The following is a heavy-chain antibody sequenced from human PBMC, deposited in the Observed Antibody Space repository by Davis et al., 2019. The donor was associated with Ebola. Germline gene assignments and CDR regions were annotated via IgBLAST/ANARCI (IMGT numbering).Heavy chain of an antibody. CDR3: AREIKRAVQGSFFEN. V-gene: IGHV1-8*01. CDR2: MNPNSGNT. D-gene: IGHD3-16*02. CDR1: GYTFTKCD. J-gene: IGHJ4*02. Sequence: ASVKVSCKASGYTFTKCDIAWVRQASGQGLEWMGWMNPNSGNTGYAQKFQGRVTMTRNTSINTAYMQLSSLRSEDSAVYYCAREIKRAVQGSFFENWGQGTLVTVSS.